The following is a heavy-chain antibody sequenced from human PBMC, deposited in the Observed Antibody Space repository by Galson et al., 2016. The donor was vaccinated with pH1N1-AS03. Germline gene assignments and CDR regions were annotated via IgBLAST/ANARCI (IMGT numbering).Heavy chain of an antibody. V-gene: IGHV5-51*01. J-gene: IGHJ4*02. CDR3: ARQVRDGYSDDVDD. Sequence: SGAEVKKPGESLKISCKTSGDIFTSYWVAWVRHMPGKGLEWMGIIYPGDSDTRYSPSFQGQVTTSADRSINTAYLQWSSLMASDTAIYYCARQVRDGYSDDVDDWGQGILVTVSS. CDR1: GDIFTSYW. D-gene: IGHD5-24*01. CDR2: IYPGDSDT.